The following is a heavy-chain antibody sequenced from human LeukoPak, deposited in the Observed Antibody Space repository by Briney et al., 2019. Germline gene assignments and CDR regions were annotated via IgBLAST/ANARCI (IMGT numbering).Heavy chain of an antibody. Sequence: GGSLRLSCAVSGYPFNDHYIDWVRQAPGKGLEWLGQIRNKLSNYAIEYAASVKGRITISRDESTNSVYLQMNSLKTEDTARYYCARWRSGFCSDWGQGTLVTVSS. CDR1: GYPFNDHY. V-gene: IGHV3-72*01. CDR2: IRNKLSNYAI. J-gene: IGHJ4*02. CDR3: ARWRSGFCSD. D-gene: IGHD3-3*01.